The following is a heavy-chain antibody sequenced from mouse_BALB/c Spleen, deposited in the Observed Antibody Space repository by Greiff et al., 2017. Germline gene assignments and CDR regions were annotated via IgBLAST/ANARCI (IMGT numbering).Heavy chain of an antibody. D-gene: IGHD1-1*02. J-gene: IGHJ4*01. V-gene: IGHV1-69*01. Sequence: VQLQQPGAELVMPGASVKMSCKASGYTFTDYWMHWVKQRPGQGLEWIGAIDTSDSYTSYNQKFKGKATLTVDESSSTAYMQLSSLTSEDSAVYYCARGGSYAMDYWGQGTSVTVSS. CDR2: IDTSDSYT. CDR3: ARGGSYAMDY. CDR1: GYTFTDYW.